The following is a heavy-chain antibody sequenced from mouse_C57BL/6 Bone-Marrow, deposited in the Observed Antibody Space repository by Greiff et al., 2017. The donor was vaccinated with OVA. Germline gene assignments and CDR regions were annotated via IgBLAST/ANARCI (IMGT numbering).Heavy chain of an antibody. CDR2: IDPETGGT. V-gene: IGHV1-15*01. Sequence: QVQLQQSGAELVRPGASVTLSCKASGYTFTDYEMHWVKQTPVHGLEWIRAIDPETGGTAYNQKFKGKAILTADKSSSTAYMELRSLTSEDSAVYYCTRSYDGYYVGYWGQGTTLTVSS. CDR3: TRSYDGYYVGY. CDR1: GYTFTDYE. D-gene: IGHD2-3*01. J-gene: IGHJ2*01.